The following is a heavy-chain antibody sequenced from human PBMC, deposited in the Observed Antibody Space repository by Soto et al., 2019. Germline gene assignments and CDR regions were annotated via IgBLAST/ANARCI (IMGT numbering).Heavy chain of an antibody. D-gene: IGHD3-9*01. J-gene: IGHJ4*02. Sequence: GSLRLSCAASGFTFSSYAMSWVRQAPGKGLEWVSAISGSGGSTYYADSVKGRFTISRDNSKNTLYLQTNSLRAEDTAIYYCAKDGILTGYYSYFDYWGQGTLVTVSP. CDR3: AKDGILTGYYSYFDY. V-gene: IGHV3-23*01. CDR2: ISGSGGST. CDR1: GFTFSSYA.